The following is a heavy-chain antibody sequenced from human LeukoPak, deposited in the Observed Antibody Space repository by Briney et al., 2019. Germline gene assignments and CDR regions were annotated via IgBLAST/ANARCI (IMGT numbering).Heavy chain of an antibody. D-gene: IGHD3-22*01. CDR3: ARRAGYDSSGYYYPFDY. CDR2: IYYSGST. V-gene: IGHV4-39*01. CDR1: GGSISSSSYY. Sequence: PSETLSLTCTVSGGSISSSSYYWGWIRQPPGKGLEWIGSIYYSGSTYYNPSLKSRVTISVDTSKNQFSLKLSSVTAADTAVYYCARRAGYDSSGYYYPFDYWGQGTLVTVSS. J-gene: IGHJ4*02.